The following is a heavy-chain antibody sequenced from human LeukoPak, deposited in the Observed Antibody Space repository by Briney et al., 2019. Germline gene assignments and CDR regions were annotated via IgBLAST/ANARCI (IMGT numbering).Heavy chain of an antibody. CDR2: ISSGSSYI. J-gene: IGHJ4*02. V-gene: IGHV3-21*01. CDR1: GFTFSSYG. Sequence: GGSLRLSCVASGFTFSSYGMNWVRQAPGKGLEWVSSISSGSSYINYADSVKGRFTISRDNAKNSLYLQMNSLRAEDTAVYYCARDFYDSSGYWFDYWGQGTLVTVSS. CDR3: ARDFYDSSGYWFDY. D-gene: IGHD3-22*01.